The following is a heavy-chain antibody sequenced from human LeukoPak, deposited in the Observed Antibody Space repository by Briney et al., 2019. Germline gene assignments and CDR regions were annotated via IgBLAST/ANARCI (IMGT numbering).Heavy chain of an antibody. Sequence: SETLSLTCTVSGNSVNSSDYYWGWIRQPPGKGLEWIGSIYYSGSTYYKPSLKSRVTISVDTSKNQFSLKLTSVTAADTAVYYCARHKRLEYFHHWGQGTLVTVSS. J-gene: IGHJ1*01. V-gene: IGHV4-39*01. CDR2: IYYSGST. CDR3: ARHKRLEYFHH. CDR1: GNSVNSSDYY.